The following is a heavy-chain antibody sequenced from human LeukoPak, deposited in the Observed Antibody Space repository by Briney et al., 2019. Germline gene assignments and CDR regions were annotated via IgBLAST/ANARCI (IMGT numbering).Heavy chain of an antibody. CDR1: GFSFSNAW. J-gene: IGHJ4*02. CDR2: IKSKTDGGTT. D-gene: IGHD3-22*01. CDR3: TAYYYDSSGYYYFDY. Sequence: GGSLRLSCVASGFSFSNAWMSWVRQAPGKGLEWVGRIKSKTDGGTTDYAAPVKGRFTISRDDSKNTLYLQMNSLKTEDTAVYYCTAYYYDSSGYYYFDYWGQGTLVTVSS. V-gene: IGHV3-15*01.